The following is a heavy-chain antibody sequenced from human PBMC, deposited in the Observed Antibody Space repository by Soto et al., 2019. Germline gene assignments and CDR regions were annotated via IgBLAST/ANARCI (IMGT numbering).Heavy chain of an antibody. D-gene: IGHD3-9*01. CDR2: IYYSGST. CDR1: GGSISSSSYY. Sequence: SETLSLTCTVSGGSISSSSYYWGWIRQPPGKGLEWIGYIYYSGSTNYNPSLKSRVTISVDTSKNQFSLKLSSVTAADTAVYYCARGSFDWFHYFDYRGQGTLVTVSS. CDR3: ARGSFDWFHYFDY. V-gene: IGHV4-61*05. J-gene: IGHJ4*02.